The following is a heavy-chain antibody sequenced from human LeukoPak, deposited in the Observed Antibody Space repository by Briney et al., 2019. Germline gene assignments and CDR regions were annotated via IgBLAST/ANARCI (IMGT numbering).Heavy chain of an antibody. J-gene: IGHJ4*02. CDR2: ITTNTGNP. D-gene: IGHD5-24*01. Sequence: ASVKVSCKVSGYTFTSHSINWLRQAPGQGLEWMGWITTNTGNPTYAQGFTGRFVFSLDTSVSTAYLQISSLKAEDTAVYYCARDASTIRFDYWGQGTLVTVSS. CDR1: GYTFTSHS. V-gene: IGHV7-4-1*02. CDR3: ARDASTIRFDY.